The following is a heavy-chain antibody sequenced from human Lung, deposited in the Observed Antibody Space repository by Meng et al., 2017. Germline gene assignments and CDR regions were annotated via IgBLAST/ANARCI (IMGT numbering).Heavy chain of an antibody. J-gene: IGHJ5*02. CDR1: GGSISSRNW. V-gene: IGHV4-4*02. D-gene: IGHD3-3*01. CDR2: IYHSGRT. Sequence: QLQLPQSGPGLVKPSGPLSLTCAVFGGSISSRNWWSWVRQSPGKGLEWIGEIYHSGRTNYNPSLESRVTISLDKSQNHFSLKVKSVTAADTAVYYCVRGGQDQAYYDFWSGPFDPWGQGTLVTVSS. CDR3: VRGGQDQAYYDFWSGPFDP.